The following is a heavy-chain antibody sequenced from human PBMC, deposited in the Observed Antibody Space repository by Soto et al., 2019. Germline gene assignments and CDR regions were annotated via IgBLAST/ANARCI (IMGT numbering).Heavy chain of an antibody. Sequence: SLRLSCAASGFTFSSYGMHWVRQAPGKGLEWVALISYDGGDTYYADSVKGRFTISRDNSKNSLYLQMNSLRTEDTALYYCAKDHYYDSSGYSPRFNYYGMDVWGQGTTVTVSS. J-gene: IGHJ6*02. CDR2: ISYDGGDT. V-gene: IGHV3-30*18. D-gene: IGHD3-22*01. CDR3: AKDHYYDSSGYSPRFNYYGMDV. CDR1: GFTFSSYG.